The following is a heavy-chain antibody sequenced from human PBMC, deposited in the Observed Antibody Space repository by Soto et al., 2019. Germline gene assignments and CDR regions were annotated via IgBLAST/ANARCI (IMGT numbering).Heavy chain of an antibody. CDR1: GGSISSGGNY. CDR2: IYYSGGT. Sequence: QVQLQESGPGLVKPSQTLSLTCTVSGGSISSGGNYWSWIRQHPGKGLEWIGYIYYSGGTYYNPSLKSRVTISVETAQNQFSLKLSSVTAADTAVYYCARDPSVANYWYFDLWGRGTLVTVSS. V-gene: IGHV4-31*03. D-gene: IGHD2-15*01. CDR3: ARDPSVANYWYFDL. J-gene: IGHJ2*01.